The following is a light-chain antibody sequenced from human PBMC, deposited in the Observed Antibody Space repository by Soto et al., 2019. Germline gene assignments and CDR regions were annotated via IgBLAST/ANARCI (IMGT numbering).Light chain of an antibody. Sequence: DIHRTQSPSSLSASVGDSGTITCRASQSVSTYLNWYSQKSGGAPKLLIHGVSKLENGTPSRFSGSGLATDFTLTIKTLQPEDFAVYFCQPTYMVPYTFGQGTKVDIK. CDR2: GVS. J-gene: IGKJ2*01. CDR1: QSVSTY. CDR3: QPTYMVPYT. V-gene: IGKV1-39*01.